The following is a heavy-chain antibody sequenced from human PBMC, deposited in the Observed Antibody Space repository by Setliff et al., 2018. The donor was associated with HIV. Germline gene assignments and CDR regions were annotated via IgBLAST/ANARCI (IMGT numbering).Heavy chain of an antibody. CDR1: GDSVSSKSAA. Sequence: SQTLSLTCAISGDSVSSKSAAWNWLRQSPSRGLEWLGRTYYRSKWNSDYAPSVKSRITINPDTSKNQFSLQLNSVTPEDTAVYYCARGLVKLYRYYYYNMDVWGKGTTVTVSS. CDR3: ARGLVKLYRYYYYNMDV. V-gene: IGHV6-1*01. D-gene: IGHD2-2*02. J-gene: IGHJ6*03. CDR2: TYYRSKWNS.